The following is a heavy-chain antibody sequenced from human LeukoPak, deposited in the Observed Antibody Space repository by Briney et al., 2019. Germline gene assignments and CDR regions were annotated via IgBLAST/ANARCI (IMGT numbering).Heavy chain of an antibody. V-gene: IGHV4-61*02. CDR1: GGSISSGSYY. J-gene: IGHJ4*02. CDR3: ARVGGPYDFRTH. CDR2: IYTSGST. D-gene: IGHD3-3*01. Sequence: PSETLSLTCTVSGGSISSGSYYWSWIRQPAGKGLEWIGRIYTSGSTNYNPSLKRRVTISVDTSKNQFSLKLSSVTAADTAVYYCARVGGPYDFRTHWGQGTLVTVSS.